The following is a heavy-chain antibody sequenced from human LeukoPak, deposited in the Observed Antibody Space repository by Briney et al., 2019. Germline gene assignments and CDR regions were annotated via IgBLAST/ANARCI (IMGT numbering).Heavy chain of an antibody. V-gene: IGHV5-51*01. CDR1: GYSFTSYW. Sequence: GESLKISCKGSGYSFTSYWIGWVRQMPGKGLEWMGIIYPGDSDTRYSPSFQGQVTISADKSISTAYLQWSSLKASDTAMYYCARQFKGGSHDMMDAFDIWGQGTMVTVSS. CDR2: IYPGDSDT. CDR3: ARQFKGGSHDMMDAFDI. D-gene: IGHD1-26*01. J-gene: IGHJ3*02.